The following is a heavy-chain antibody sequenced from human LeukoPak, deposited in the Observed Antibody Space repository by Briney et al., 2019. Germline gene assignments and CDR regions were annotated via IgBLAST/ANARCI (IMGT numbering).Heavy chain of an antibody. CDR1: GFTFSSYA. Sequence: GGSLRLSCAASGFTFSSYAMHWVRQAPGKGLEWVAVISYDGSNKYYADSVKGRFTISRDNSKNTLYLQMNSLRAEDTAVYYCARDHAPMEMATIGWFDYWGQGTLVTVSS. J-gene: IGHJ4*02. CDR3: ARDHAPMEMATIGWFDY. CDR2: ISYDGSNK. V-gene: IGHV3-30-3*01. D-gene: IGHD5-24*01.